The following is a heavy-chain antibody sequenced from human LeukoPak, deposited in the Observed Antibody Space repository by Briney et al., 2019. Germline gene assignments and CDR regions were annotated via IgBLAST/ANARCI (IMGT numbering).Heavy chain of an antibody. CDR2: IIPIFGTA. CDR1: GGTFSNYG. Sequence: SVKVSCKASGGTFSNYGINWVRQAPGQGLEWMGGIIPIFGTANYAQKFQGRVTITADESTSTAYMELSSLRSEDTAVYYCANTYYGSGSYRQNYYYYMDVWGKGTTVTISS. V-gene: IGHV1-69*13. CDR3: ANTYYGSGSYRQNYYYYMDV. J-gene: IGHJ6*03. D-gene: IGHD3-10*01.